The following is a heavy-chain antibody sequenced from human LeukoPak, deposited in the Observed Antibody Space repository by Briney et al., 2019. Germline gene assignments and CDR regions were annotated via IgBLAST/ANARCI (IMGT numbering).Heavy chain of an antibody. CDR3: ARDYGDSYHYGMDV. D-gene: IGHD4-17*01. Sequence: PGGSLRLSCAASGFTFSSHCLNWVRQAPGKGLEWVANIKQDGSEKNYVDSVKGRFTISRDNAKNSLYLQMDNLRAEDTAIYYCARDYGDSYHYGMDVWGQGTTVNVSS. CDR2: IKQDGSEK. J-gene: IGHJ6*02. V-gene: IGHV3-7*01. CDR1: GFTFSSHC.